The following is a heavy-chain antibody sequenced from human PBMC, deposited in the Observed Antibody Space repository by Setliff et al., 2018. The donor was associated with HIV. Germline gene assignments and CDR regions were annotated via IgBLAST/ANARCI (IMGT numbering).Heavy chain of an antibody. V-gene: IGHV1-3*01. Sequence: ASVKVSCKASGYIFSNFAMHWVRQVPGPRLEWMGWINAGGGNTKYSQNIQGRVTITRDTSATTVYMELSRLRSEDTAVYYCARDGAYVWGTYRYQGFDHWGQGTLVTVSS. D-gene: IGHD3-16*02. CDR3: ARDGAYVWGTYRYQGFDH. CDR1: GYIFSNFA. CDR2: INAGGGNT. J-gene: IGHJ4*02.